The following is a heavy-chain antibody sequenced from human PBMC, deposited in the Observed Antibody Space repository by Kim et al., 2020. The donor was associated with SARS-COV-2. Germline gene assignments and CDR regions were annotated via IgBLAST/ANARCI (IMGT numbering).Heavy chain of an antibody. Sequence: GGSLRLSCAASGFTFRTYAMHWVRQAPGRGLEWVAVISNDGSYESYADSVRGRFTISRDNAKNTLFLRMDSLRTDDTSVYYCARQLGFGSSYGRDYWGQGTLVTVSS. CDR3: ARQLGFGSSYGRDY. CDR2: ISNDGSYE. CDR1: GFTFRTYA. D-gene: IGHD3-22*01. V-gene: IGHV3-30-3*01. J-gene: IGHJ4*02.